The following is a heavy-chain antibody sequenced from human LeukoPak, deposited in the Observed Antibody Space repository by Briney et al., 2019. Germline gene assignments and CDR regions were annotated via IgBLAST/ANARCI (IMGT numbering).Heavy chain of an antibody. V-gene: IGHV4-59*01. D-gene: IGHD1-7*01. CDR3: ARGSRELYYFDY. Sequence: SETLSLTCTVSGGSISSYHWSWIRQPPGKGLEWIGYIYYSGSTKYNPSLKSRVTISVDASKTQFSLKLNSATAADTAVYYCARGSRELYYFDYWGQGTLVTVSS. CDR1: GGSISSYH. J-gene: IGHJ4*02. CDR2: IYYSGST.